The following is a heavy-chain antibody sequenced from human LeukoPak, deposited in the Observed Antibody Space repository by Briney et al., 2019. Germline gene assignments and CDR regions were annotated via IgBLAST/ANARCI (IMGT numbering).Heavy chain of an antibody. V-gene: IGHV1-69*05. J-gene: IGHJ6*03. Sequence: SVKVSCKASGGTFSSYAISWVRQAPGQGLEWMGGIIPIFGTANYAQKFQGRVTITTDESTSSAYMELSSLRSEDTAVYYCARSLTTVTGDYMDVWGKGTTVTVSS. CDR3: ARSLTTVTGDYMDV. CDR2: IIPIFGTA. CDR1: GGTFSSYA. D-gene: IGHD4-11*01.